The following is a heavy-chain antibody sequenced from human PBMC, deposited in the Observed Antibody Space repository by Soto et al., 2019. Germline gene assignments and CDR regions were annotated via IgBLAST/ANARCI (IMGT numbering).Heavy chain of an antibody. J-gene: IGHJ4*02. V-gene: IGHV3-7*01. Sequence: PGGSLRLSCAASGFTFSSYWMSWVRQAPGKGLEWVANMKGDGSEKYYVDSVKGRLTVSRDNAKKSLYLQMNSLRAEDTAVYYCARDLMVRGAADYWGQGTLVIVSS. D-gene: IGHD3-10*01. CDR3: ARDLMVRGAADY. CDR2: MKGDGSEK. CDR1: GFTFSSYW.